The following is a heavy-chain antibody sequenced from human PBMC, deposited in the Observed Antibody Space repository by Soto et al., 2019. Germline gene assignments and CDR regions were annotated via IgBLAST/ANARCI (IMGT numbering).Heavy chain of an antibody. Sequence: EVQLVESGGGLVQPGGSLRLSCVAAGITLRRDWMTWVRQAPGEGLEWVASINPDGSVEHYLDSVKGRFTIARDNTKNSLYLQANSLRAEVTAMYFCAKLLNGVTALDYWGQGSLVTVSS. CDR3: AKLLNGVTALDY. J-gene: IGHJ4*02. D-gene: IGHD2-21*02. V-gene: IGHV3-7*01. CDR2: INPDGSVE. CDR1: GITLRRDW.